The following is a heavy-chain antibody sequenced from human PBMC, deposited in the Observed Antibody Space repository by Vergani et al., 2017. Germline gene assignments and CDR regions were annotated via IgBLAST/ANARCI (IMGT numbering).Heavy chain of an antibody. CDR2: IYYSGST. D-gene: IGHD3-10*01. CDR1: GGSISSSSYY. Sequence: QLQLQESGPGLVKPSETLSLTCTVSGGSISSSSYYWGWIRQPPGKGLEWIGSIYYSGSTYYNPSLKSRVTISVDTSQNQFSLTLSSVTAADTAVYYCARLMESLLWFGELSPYYGMDVWGQGTTVTVSS. CDR3: ARLMESLLWFGELSPYYGMDV. J-gene: IGHJ6*02. V-gene: IGHV4-39*01.